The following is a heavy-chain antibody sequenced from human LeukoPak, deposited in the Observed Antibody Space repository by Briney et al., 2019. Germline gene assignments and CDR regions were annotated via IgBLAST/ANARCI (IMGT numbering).Heavy chain of an antibody. CDR2: TNPNSGGT. Sequence: ASVKVSCKASGYTFTGYYMHWVRQAPGQGLEWMGWTNPNSGGTNYAQKFQGRVTMTRDTSISTAYMELSRLRSDDTAVYYCAILTYSSGWYYFDYWGQGTLVTVSS. CDR3: AILTYSSGWYYFDY. CDR1: GYTFTGYY. D-gene: IGHD6-19*01. J-gene: IGHJ4*02. V-gene: IGHV1-2*02.